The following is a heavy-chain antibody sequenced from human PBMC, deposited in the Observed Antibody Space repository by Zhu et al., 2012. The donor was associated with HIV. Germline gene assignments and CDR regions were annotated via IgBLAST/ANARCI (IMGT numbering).Heavy chain of an antibody. CDR2: IFHSGSP. CDR1: RYSISRGYY. D-gene: IGHD5-18*01. CDR3: ASSSSGYGYFDY. V-gene: IGHV4-38-2*01. Sequence: QVQLQESGPRLVKFSQTPSLTCGVSRYSISRGYYWAWIRQPPGKGLEWIATIFHSGSPHYNPSLKNRVSVSVDTSRNQYSLKLTSVTAADTAVYYCASSSSGYGYFDYWGREPWSPSPQ. J-gene: IGHJ4*02.